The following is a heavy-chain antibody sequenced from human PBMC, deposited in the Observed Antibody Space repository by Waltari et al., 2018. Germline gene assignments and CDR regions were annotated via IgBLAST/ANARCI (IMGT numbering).Heavy chain of an antibody. Sequence: QVQLQESGPGLVKPSETLSLTCPVSGGSISSHYWSWIRQPPGKGLEWIGYIYYSGSTNYNPSLKSRVTISVDTSKNQFSLKLSSVTAADTAVYYCAREGYSSSSYAFDIWGQGTMVTVSS. CDR1: GGSISSHY. J-gene: IGHJ3*02. V-gene: IGHV4-59*11. D-gene: IGHD6-6*01. CDR2: IYYSGST. CDR3: AREGYSSSSYAFDI.